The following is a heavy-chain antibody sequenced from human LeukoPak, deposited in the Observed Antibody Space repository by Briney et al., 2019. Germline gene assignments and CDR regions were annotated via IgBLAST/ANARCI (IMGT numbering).Heavy chain of an antibody. CDR2: ISGSGGST. V-gene: IGHV3-23*01. D-gene: IGHD3-3*01. Sequence: GGSLRLSCAASGFTVSSNYMSWVRQAPGKGLEWVSAISGSGGSTYYADSVKGRFTISRDNSKNTLYLQMNSLRAEDTAVYYCAKGRNSIFGVVISSHWGQGTLVTVSS. CDR3: AKGRNSIFGVVISSH. CDR1: GFTVSSNY. J-gene: IGHJ4*02.